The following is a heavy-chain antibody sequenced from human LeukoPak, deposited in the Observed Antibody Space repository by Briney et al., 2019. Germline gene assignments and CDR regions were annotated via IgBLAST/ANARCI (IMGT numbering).Heavy chain of an antibody. D-gene: IGHD5-18*01. J-gene: IGHJ4*02. Sequence: SETLSLTCTVSGGSISSYYWSWIRQPPGKGLEWIGYIYYSGSTNYNPSLKSRVTISVHTSKNQFSLKLSSVTAADTAVYYCARGSHSYGFLYWGQGTLVTVSS. CDR2: IYYSGST. CDR3: ARGSHSYGFLY. CDR1: GGSISSYY. V-gene: IGHV4-59*08.